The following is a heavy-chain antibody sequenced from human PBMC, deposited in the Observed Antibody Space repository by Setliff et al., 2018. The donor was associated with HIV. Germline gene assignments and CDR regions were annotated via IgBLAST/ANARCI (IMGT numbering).Heavy chain of an antibody. J-gene: IGHJ4*02. CDR1: GGTFSTFSSSA. V-gene: IGHV1-69*13. D-gene: IGHD1-7*01. CDR3: ATALTANWNYEPHFDY. Sequence: SVKVSCKASGGTFSTFSSSAISWVRQAPGQGLEWMGGVIPIFGTPKYPQKFQDRVTITADDSTTTAYMELSRLKPDDTAIYYCATALTANWNYEPHFDYWGQGSLVTVSS. CDR2: VIPIFGTP.